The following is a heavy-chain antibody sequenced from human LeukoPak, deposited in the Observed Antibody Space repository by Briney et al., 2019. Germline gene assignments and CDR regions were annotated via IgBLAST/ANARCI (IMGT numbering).Heavy chain of an antibody. CDR2: IYYSGST. CDR1: VGSISSYY. J-gene: IGHJ1*01. Sequence: PSETLSLTCTVSVGSISSYYWSWIRQPPGKGLEWIGYIYYSGSTNYNPSLKSRVTISVDTSKNQFSLKLSSVTAADTAVYYCARDSSGYYGHFQHWGQGTLVTVSS. D-gene: IGHD3-22*01. CDR3: ARDSSGYYGHFQH. V-gene: IGHV4-59*01.